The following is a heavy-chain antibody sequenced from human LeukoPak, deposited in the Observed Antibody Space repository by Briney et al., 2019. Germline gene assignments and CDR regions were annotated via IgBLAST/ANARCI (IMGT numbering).Heavy chain of an antibody. J-gene: IGHJ6*04. CDR3: ARPGCGGNCYYRMDV. D-gene: IGHD2-21*01. CDR1: GFTFSDYY. CDR2: VSSSGSTI. Sequence: GGSLRLSCAASGFTFSDYYMSWLRQAPGKGLEWVSYVSSSGSTIYYADSVKGRFAISRDNSKNTLFLQMNSLRADDTAVYYCARPGCGGNCYYRMDVWGKGTTVTVSS. V-gene: IGHV3-11*01.